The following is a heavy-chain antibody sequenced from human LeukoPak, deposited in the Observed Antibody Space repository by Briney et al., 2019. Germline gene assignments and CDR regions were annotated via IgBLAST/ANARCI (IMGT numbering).Heavy chain of an antibody. J-gene: IGHJ4*02. CDR1: GYSISSDYY. Sequence: PSGTLSLTCAVSGYSISSDYYWGWIRPPPGEGLQWIGIIYHSGSTYYSPSLKSRVTISVDKSKNKFSLKLSSMTATDTAVYYCARLQVDFWSGPYYFDHWGQGTLVTVSS. D-gene: IGHD3-3*01. V-gene: IGHV4-38-2*01. CDR2: IYHSGST. CDR3: ARLQVDFWSGPYYFDH.